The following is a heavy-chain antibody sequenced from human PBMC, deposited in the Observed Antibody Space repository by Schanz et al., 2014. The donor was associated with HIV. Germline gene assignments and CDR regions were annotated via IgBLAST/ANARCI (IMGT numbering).Heavy chain of an antibody. Sequence: VQLVESGGGLLQPGGSLRLSCTASGFSLDSYNMNWVRQAPGKGLEWVSSISTTSTYIYYGDSGKGRFTVSRDNANNSLLLQMDSLRAEDSAVYYCARGTAEYCINGVCSGLDVWGQGTTVTVSS. J-gene: IGHJ6*02. CDR3: ARGTAEYCINGVCSGLDV. V-gene: IGHV3-21*02. D-gene: IGHD2-8*01. CDR1: GFSLDSYN. CDR2: ISTTSTYI.